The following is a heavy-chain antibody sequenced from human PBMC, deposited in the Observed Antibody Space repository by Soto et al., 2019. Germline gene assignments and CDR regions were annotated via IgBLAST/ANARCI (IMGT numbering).Heavy chain of an antibody. V-gene: IGHV4-59*01. CDR1: GGSINTFY. CDR3: AAGEASSRNLAPYYLDF. CDR2: IHYSGTT. D-gene: IGHD6-13*01. Sequence: SETLSLTCTVSGGSINTFYWSWVRQPAGKGLEWIGHIHYSGTTSFFPSYNPSLRSRVTISEDTSKNQFSLKLLSVTTADTAVYFCAAGEASSRNLAPYYLDFWGQGTLVTVSS. J-gene: IGHJ4*02.